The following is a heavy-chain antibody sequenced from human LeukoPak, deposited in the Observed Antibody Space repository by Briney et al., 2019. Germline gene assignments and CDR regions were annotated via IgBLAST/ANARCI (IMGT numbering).Heavy chain of an antibody. D-gene: IGHD4-11*01. CDR1: GGSISTYY. Sequence: MTSETLSLTCTVSGGSISTYYWTWIRQPPERGLEWIGYIYYSGTTNYNPSLKSRVTMSVDTSRNQFSLRLNSVTAADTAVYYCARRLAVTGRYYFDYWGQGSLVTVSS. CDR2: IYYSGTT. V-gene: IGHV4-59*01. J-gene: IGHJ4*02. CDR3: ARRLAVTGRYYFDY.